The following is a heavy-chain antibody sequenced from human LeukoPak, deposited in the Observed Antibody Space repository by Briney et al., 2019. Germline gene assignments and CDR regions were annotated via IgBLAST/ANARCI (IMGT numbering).Heavy chain of an antibody. J-gene: IGHJ4*02. CDR2: IFSNDEK. CDR3: ARALLVDYNFDY. Sequence: SSPVLVKPTKTLTLTCTVSGFSLTNAGLGVSWIRQPPGKALEWLAHIFSNDEKSYRTSLKSRLTISKDTSKSQVVLIMTNMDPVDTATYYCARALLVDYNFDYWGQGTLVTVSS. D-gene: IGHD2-8*02. V-gene: IGHV2-26*01. CDR1: GFSLTNAGLG.